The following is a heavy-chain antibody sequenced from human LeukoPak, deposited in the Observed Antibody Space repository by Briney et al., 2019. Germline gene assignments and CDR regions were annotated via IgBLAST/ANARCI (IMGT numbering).Heavy chain of an antibody. CDR2: ISAYNGNT. V-gene: IGHV1-18*04. CDR3: ARVVSSSWTRWFVP. CDR1: GYTFTSYG. D-gene: IGHD6-13*01. J-gene: IGHJ5*02. Sequence: ASVKVSCKASGYTFTSYGISWVRQAPGQGLEWMGWISAYNGNTNYAQKLQGRVTMTTDTSTSTAYMELRSLRSDDTAVYYCARVVSSSWTRWFVPWGQGTLVTVSS.